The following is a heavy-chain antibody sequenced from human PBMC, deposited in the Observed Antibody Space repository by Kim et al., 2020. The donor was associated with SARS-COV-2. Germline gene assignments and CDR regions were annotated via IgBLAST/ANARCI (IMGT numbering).Heavy chain of an antibody. V-gene: IGHV3-33*01. CDR2: IWYDGSKR. CDR1: GFTFSTYG. CDR3: ARDLRKGAAADY. Sequence: GGSLRLSCAASGFTFSTYGMHWVRQAPGKGLEWVAVIWYDGSKRYYADSVKGRFTISRDNSKNTLYLQMNSLRAEDTAVYYCARDLRKGAAADYWGQGTLVTVSS. D-gene: IGHD6-13*01. J-gene: IGHJ4*02.